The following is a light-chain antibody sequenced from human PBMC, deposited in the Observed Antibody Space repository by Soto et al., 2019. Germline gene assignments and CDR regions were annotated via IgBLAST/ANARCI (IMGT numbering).Light chain of an antibody. CDR2: AAS. V-gene: IGKV1-8*01. Sequence: AIRMNQSASAVSASTGDRVTITCRASQGISSYLAWYQQKPGKAPKLLIYAASTLQSGVPSRFSGSGSGTDFTLTISCLQSEDFATYYCQQYYSYPRTFAQGTKVDIK. CDR1: QGISSY. CDR3: QQYYSYPRT. J-gene: IGKJ1*01.